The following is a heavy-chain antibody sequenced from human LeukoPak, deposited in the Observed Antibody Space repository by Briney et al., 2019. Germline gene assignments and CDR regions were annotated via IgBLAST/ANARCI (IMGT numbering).Heavy chain of an antibody. V-gene: IGHV3-30*04. Sequence: PGGSLRLSCAASGFTFSSYAMHWVRQAPGKGLEWVAVISYDGSNKYYADSVKGRFTISRDNSNNTLYLQMNSLRAEDTAVYYCARPLSTYYYDRGFDYWGQGTLVTVSS. CDR1: GFTFSSYA. J-gene: IGHJ4*02. D-gene: IGHD3-22*01. CDR2: ISYDGSNK. CDR3: ARPLSTYYYDRGFDY.